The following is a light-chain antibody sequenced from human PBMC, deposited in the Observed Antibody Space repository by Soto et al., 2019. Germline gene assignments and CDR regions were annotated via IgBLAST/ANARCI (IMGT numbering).Light chain of an antibody. CDR2: EVN. CDR3: SSYTSGSTPYV. J-gene: IGLJ1*01. CDR1: TRDVGGYNY. Sequence: QAVLAQTASVSWSPGQSIAISGTRTTRDVGGYNYVSWYQQHPGRAPKLLISEVNNRPSGVSNRFSGSKSGNTASLTISGLQAEDEADYYCSSYTSGSTPYVFGTGTKVTVL. V-gene: IGLV2-14*01.